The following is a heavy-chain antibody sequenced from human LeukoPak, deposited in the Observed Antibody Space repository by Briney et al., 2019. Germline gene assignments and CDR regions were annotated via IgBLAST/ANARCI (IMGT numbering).Heavy chain of an antibody. Sequence: SETLSLTCTVSGGSISSYYWNWIRQPPGKGLEWIGCIYYSGSTNYNPSLKSRVTISVDTSKNQFSLKLSSVTAADTAVYYCAGASYQRGYYFDYWGQGTLVTVSS. CDR1: GGSISSYY. CDR3: AGASYQRGYYFDY. V-gene: IGHV4-59*01. D-gene: IGHD2-2*01. CDR2: IYYSGST. J-gene: IGHJ4*02.